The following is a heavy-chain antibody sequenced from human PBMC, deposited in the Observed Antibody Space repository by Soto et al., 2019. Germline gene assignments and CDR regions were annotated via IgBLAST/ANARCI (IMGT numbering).Heavy chain of an antibody. CDR1: GYTFTSYG. CDR2: ISAYNGNT. J-gene: IGHJ6*02. D-gene: IGHD2-15*01. Sequence: ASVKVSCKASGYTFTSYGISWVRQAPGQGLEWMGWISAYNGNTNYAQKLQGRVTMTTDTSTSTAYMELRSLRSDDTAVYYCARDYLGYCSGGSCPRTHYYYYGMDVWGQGTTVTVSS. V-gene: IGHV1-18*01. CDR3: ARDYLGYCSGGSCPRTHYYYYGMDV.